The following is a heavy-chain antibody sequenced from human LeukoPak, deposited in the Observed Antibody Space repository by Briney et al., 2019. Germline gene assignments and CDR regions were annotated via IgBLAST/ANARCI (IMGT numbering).Heavy chain of an antibody. CDR3: ARDAVVVPAAVPENWFDP. V-gene: IGHV3-21*01. J-gene: IGHJ5*02. CDR2: ISSSSSYI. Sequence: GGSLRLSCAASGFTFSSYAMSWVRQAPGKGLEWASSISSSSSYIYYADSVKGRFTISRDNAKNSLYLQMNSLRAEDTAVYYCARDAVVVPAAVPENWFDPWGQGTLVTVSS. D-gene: IGHD2-2*01. CDR1: GFTFSSYA.